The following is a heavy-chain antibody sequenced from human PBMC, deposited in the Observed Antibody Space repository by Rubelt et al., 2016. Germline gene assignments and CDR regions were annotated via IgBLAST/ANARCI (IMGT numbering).Heavy chain of an antibody. J-gene: IGHJ4*02. Sequence: QLQLQESGPGLVKPSETLSLTCTVSGGSISSSSYYWGWIRQPPGKGLEWIGSLYYSGSTYYNPSLKSRVPISVDTAKNQFSLKLSSVTAADTAVYYCARDPRAGTTSFDYWDQGTLVTVSS. D-gene: IGHD1-7*01. CDR1: GGSISSSSYY. CDR3: ARDPRAGTTSFDY. V-gene: IGHV4-39*07. CDR2: LYYSGST.